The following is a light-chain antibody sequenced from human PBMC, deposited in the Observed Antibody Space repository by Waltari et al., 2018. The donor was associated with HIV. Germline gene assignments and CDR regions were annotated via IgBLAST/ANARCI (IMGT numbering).Light chain of an antibody. Sequence: QSVLTQPPSASGAPGQRVTISCSGSTPNIGSSNVNWYQQFSRAAPKLLIYADARRPSVVPDRFSGSKSGTSASLVIIGLQSEDEADYYCSTWDERLNGVVFGGGTRLTVV. CDR2: ADA. CDR3: STWDERLNGVV. J-gene: IGLJ2*01. CDR1: TPNIGSSN. V-gene: IGLV1-44*01.